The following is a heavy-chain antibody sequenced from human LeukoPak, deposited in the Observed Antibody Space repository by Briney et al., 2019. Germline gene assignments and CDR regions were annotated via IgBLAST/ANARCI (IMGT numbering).Heavy chain of an antibody. CDR1: GYTLTELS. V-gene: IGHV1-24*01. CDR3: ATLVVPAVPNYYYYMDV. Sequence: GASVKVSCEVSGYTLTELSMHWVRQAPGKGLEWMGGFDPEDGETIYAQKFQGRVTMTEDTSTDTAYMELSSLRSEDMAVYYCATLVVPAVPNYYYYMDVWGKGTTVTVSS. D-gene: IGHD2-2*01. CDR2: FDPEDGET. J-gene: IGHJ6*03.